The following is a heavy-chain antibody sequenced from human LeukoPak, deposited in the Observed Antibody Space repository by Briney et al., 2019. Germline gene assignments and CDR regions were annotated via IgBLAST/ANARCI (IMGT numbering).Heavy chain of an antibody. D-gene: IGHD5-18*01. J-gene: IGHJ5*02. CDR3: ARRGYSYGYGIFDP. Sequence: SETLSLTXTVSGGSISSSSYYWGWIRQPPGKGLEWIGSIYYSGSTYYNPSLKSRVTISVDTSKNQFSLKLSSVTAADTAVYYCARRGYSYGYGIFDPWGQGTLVTVSS. CDR2: IYYSGST. V-gene: IGHV4-39*01. CDR1: GGSISSSSYY.